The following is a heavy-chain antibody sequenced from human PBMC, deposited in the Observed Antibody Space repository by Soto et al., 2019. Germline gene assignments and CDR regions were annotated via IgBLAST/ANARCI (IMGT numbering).Heavy chain of an antibody. J-gene: IGHJ4*02. CDR1: GFTFSNYW. D-gene: IGHD2-8*01. CDR3: VRGRLNLDC. CDR2: ISSDGSST. V-gene: IGHV3-74*01. Sequence: EVQLVESGGALVQPGKSLRLSCAASGFTFSNYWLHWVRQVPGKGLVWVSRISSDGSSTNYADSVKGRFTISRDNAKNTLYLQMNSLRAEDTAVYYCVRGRLNLDCWGQGTLVTVSS.